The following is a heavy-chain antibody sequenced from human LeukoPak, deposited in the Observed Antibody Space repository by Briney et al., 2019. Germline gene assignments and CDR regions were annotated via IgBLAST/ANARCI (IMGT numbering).Heavy chain of an antibody. D-gene: IGHD1-1*01. CDR1: GGSISSHY. J-gene: IGHJ4*02. Sequence: SETLSLTCTVSGGSISSHYWSWIRQPPGKGLEWIGYIYYSRSTNYNPSLKSRVTISVDTSKNQFSLKLSSVTAADTAVYYCARRKSWNQYYFDYWGQGTLVTVSS. V-gene: IGHV4-59*11. CDR2: IYYSRST. CDR3: ARRKSWNQYYFDY.